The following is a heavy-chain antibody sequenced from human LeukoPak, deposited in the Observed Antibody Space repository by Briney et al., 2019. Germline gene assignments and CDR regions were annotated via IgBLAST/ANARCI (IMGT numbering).Heavy chain of an antibody. D-gene: IGHD2-2*01. CDR1: GFTFSSYA. J-gene: IGHJ6*03. CDR3: ARDSRYCSSTSCYAPRYYYMDG. CDR2: ISYDGSNK. Sequence: GGSLRLSCAASGFTFSSYAMHWVRQDPGKGLEWVAVISYDGSNKYYADSVKGRFTISRDNSKNTLYLQMNSLRAEDTAVYYCARDSRYCSSTSCYAPRYYYMDGWGKGTTVTVSS. V-gene: IGHV3-30*04.